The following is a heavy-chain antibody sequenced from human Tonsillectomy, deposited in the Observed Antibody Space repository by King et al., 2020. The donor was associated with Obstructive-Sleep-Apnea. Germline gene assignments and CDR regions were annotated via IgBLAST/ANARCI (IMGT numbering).Heavy chain of an antibody. CDR3: ARSTYYYYGMDV. V-gene: IGHV4-59*08. J-gene: IGHJ6*02. CDR1: GGSISSYY. Sequence: VQLQESGPGLVKPSETLSLTCTVSGGSISSYYWSWIRQPPGKGLEWIGSIYYSGSTNYNPSLKGRVTISVDTSKNQFPLKLSSVTAADTAVYYCARSTYYYYGMDVWGQGTTVTVSS. CDR2: IYYSGST.